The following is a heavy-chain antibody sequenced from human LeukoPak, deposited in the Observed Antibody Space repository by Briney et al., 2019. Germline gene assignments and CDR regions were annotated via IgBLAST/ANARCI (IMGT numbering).Heavy chain of an antibody. CDR3: GSARDYRFDY. D-gene: IGHD3-16*01. Sequence: GGSLRLSCAASELTVSTNYMTWVRQAPGKGLEWVSAISPAGSTHYADCVRGRFTISGDNTKNTLYLQMSSLRAEYTAVYYCGSARDYRFDYWGQGTLVTVSS. J-gene: IGHJ4*02. CDR2: ISPAGST. CDR1: ELTVSTNY. V-gene: IGHV3-53*01.